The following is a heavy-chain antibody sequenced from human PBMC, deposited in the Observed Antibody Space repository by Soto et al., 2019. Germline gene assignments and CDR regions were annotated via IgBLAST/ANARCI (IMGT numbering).Heavy chain of an antibody. V-gene: IGHV4-30-4*01. Sequence: PSETLSLTCTVSGGSISSGDYYWSWIRQPPGKGLEWIGYIYYSGSTYYNPSLKSRVTISVDTSKNQFSLKLSSVTAADTAVYYCARGPYGDYVRYNWFDPWGQGTLVTAPQ. D-gene: IGHD4-17*01. CDR1: GGSISSGDYY. J-gene: IGHJ5*02. CDR2: IYYSGST. CDR3: ARGPYGDYVRYNWFDP.